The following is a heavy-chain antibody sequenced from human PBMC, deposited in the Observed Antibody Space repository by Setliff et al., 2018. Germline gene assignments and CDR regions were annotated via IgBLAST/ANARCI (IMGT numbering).Heavy chain of an antibody. D-gene: IGHD3-3*01. Sequence: SETLSLTCTVSGGFIYDHYWTWVRQPAGKGLQWIGRVYSDGETDYSPSLKSRVTISVDKSNNQFSLNLKSMTAADTALYFCARERQGGFLEWSPFDSWGQGILVTVSS. CDR2: VYSDGET. J-gene: IGHJ5*01. CDR1: GGFIYDHY. V-gene: IGHV4-4*07. CDR3: ARERQGGFLEWSPFDS.